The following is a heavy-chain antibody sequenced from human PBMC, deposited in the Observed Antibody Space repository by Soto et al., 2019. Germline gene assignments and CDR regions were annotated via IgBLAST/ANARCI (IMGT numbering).Heavy chain of an antibody. V-gene: IGHV5-10-1*01. J-gene: IGHJ6*02. D-gene: IGHD6-13*01. Sequence: GESLKISCKGSGYSFTSYWISWVRQMPGKGLEWMGRIDPSDSYTNYSPSFQGHVTISADKSISTAYLQWSSLKASDTAMYYCSRHSIASSGTRDYYFYYGTDVWGQGTIVTVSS. CDR2: IDPSDSYT. CDR1: GYSFTSYW. CDR3: SRHSIASSGTRDYYFYYGTDV.